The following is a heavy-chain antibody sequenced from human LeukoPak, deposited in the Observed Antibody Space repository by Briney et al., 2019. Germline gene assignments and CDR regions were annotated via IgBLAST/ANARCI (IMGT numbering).Heavy chain of an antibody. J-gene: IGHJ4*02. CDR2: IYYTGST. V-gene: IGHV4-59*01. Sequence: PSETLSLTCTVSGGSISSYYWSWIRQPPGKGLDWIGYIYYTGSTSYNPSLKSRVTISVDTSKKQFSLKLSSVTAADTAVYYCASGQWLAENWGQGTLVTVSS. CDR3: ASGQWLAEN. D-gene: IGHD6-19*01. CDR1: GGSISSYY.